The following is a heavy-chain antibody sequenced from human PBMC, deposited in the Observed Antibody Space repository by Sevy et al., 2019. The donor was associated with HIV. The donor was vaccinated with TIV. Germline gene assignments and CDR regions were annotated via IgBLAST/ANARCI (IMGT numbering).Heavy chain of an antibody. CDR1: GYTLTELS. CDR2: FDPEDGET. D-gene: IGHD1-26*01. J-gene: IGHJ6*03. CDR3: ATTHPRKIVGATRGYYYFMDV. V-gene: IGHV1-24*01. Sequence: ASVKVSCKVSGYTLTELSMHWVRQAPGEGLEWMGCFDPEDGETIYAQKFQGRVTMTEDTSTDTAYMELSSLGSDDTAVYYCATTHPRKIVGATRGYYYFMDVWGKGSTVTVSS.